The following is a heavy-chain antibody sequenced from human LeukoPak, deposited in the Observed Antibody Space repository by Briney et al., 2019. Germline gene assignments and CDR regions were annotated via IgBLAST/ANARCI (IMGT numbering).Heavy chain of an antibody. J-gene: IGHJ4*02. CDR2: IKHDGSDK. CDR3: ARGGHRQKEF. V-gene: IGHV3-7*01. Sequence: SGGSLRLSCSASGFTFSNYWVTWVRQSPGKGLEWVAIIKHDGSDKYCVDSVKGRFTISRDNAKNSLYLQMSSLRAEDTAVYYCARGGHRQKEFWGQGTLVTVSS. CDR1: GFTFSNYW. D-gene: IGHD3-10*01.